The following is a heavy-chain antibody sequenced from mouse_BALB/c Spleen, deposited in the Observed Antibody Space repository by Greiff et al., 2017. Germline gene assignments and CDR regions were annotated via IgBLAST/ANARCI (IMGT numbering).Heavy chain of an antibody. D-gene: IGHD2-1*01. CDR1: GFSLTSYG. CDR3: ARGNYGNYWFAY. V-gene: IGHV2-9*02. CDR2: IWAGGST. J-gene: IGHJ3*01. Sequence: VKLVESGPGLVAPSQSLSITCTVSGFSLTSYGVHWVRQPPGKGLEWLGVIWAGGSTNYNSALMSRLSISKDNSKSQVFLKMNSLQTDDTAMYYCARGNYGNYWFAYWGQGTLVTVSA.